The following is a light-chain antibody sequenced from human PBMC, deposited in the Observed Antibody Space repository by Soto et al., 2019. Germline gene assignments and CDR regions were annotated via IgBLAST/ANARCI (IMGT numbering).Light chain of an antibody. Sequence: EIVLTQSPDTLSLSPGERATLSCRASQSVSSSYLAWYQQKPGQAPRLLIYGASSRATGIPDMFSGSGSGTDLTLTSSSLEPEVCAVYYCQQYGSSPPTTCRQGTRLEIK. CDR3: QQYGSSPPTT. CDR1: QSVSSSY. V-gene: IGKV3-20*01. CDR2: GAS. J-gene: IGKJ5*01.